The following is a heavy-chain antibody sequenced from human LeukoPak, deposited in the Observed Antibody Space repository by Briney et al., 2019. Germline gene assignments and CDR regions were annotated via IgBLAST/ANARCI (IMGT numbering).Heavy chain of an antibody. J-gene: IGHJ4*02. CDR3: ASPSTGVGPLAY. CDR1: GYTFTSYY. CDR2: INPSGGLT. Sequence: ASVKVSCKASGYTFTSYYMHWVRQAPGQGLEWMGIINPSGGLTSYAQKFQGRVTMTRDTSTSTVYMELSSLRSEDTAVYYCASPSTGVGPLAYWGQGILVTVSS. D-gene: IGHD1-26*01. V-gene: IGHV1-46*01.